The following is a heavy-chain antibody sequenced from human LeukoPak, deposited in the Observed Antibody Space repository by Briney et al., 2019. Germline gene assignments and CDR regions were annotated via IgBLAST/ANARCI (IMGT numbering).Heavy chain of an antibody. V-gene: IGHV1-8*01. Sequence: GASVKVSCKASGYTFTSYDINWVRQAPGQGLEWMGWMNPNSGNTGYAQKFQGRVTMTRNTSISTAYMELSSLRSEDTAVYYCARKVYYGSGSYYYYYYYMDVWGKGTTVTVSS. J-gene: IGHJ6*03. CDR3: ARKVYYGSGSYYYYYYYMDV. D-gene: IGHD3-10*01. CDR2: MNPNSGNT. CDR1: GYTFTSYD.